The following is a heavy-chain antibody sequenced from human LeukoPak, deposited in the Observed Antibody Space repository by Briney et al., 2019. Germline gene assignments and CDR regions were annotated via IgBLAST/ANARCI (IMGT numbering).Heavy chain of an antibody. J-gene: IGHJ4*02. V-gene: IGHV1-69*06. CDR1: GGTFSSYA. CDR3: ATNWNAKPKTFDY. Sequence: GASVKVSCKASGGTFSSYAISWVRQAPGQGLEWMGGIIPIFGTANYAQKFQGRVTMTEDTSTDTAYMELSSLRSEDTAVYYCATNWNAKPKTFDYWGQGTLVTVSS. D-gene: IGHD1-1*01. CDR2: IIPIFGTA.